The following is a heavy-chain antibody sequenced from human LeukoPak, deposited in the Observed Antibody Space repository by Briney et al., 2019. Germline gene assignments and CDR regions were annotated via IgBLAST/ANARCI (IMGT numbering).Heavy chain of an antibody. CDR2: INQDGSAK. CDR1: GFLFSNSW. CDR3: ARDSGYNAFDY. V-gene: IGHV3-7*05. Sequence: GGSLRLSCADSGFLFSNSWMAWVRQAPGRGLEWLANINQDGSAKTCVDSVKGRFAISRDNAKNSLYLQMNSLRAEDTAMYYCARDSGYNAFDYWGQGTLVTVSS. J-gene: IGHJ4*02. D-gene: IGHD5-12*01.